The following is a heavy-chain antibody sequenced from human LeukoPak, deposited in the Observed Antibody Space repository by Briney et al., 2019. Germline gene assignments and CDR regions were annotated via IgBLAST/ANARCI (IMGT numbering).Heavy chain of an antibody. D-gene: IGHD3-22*01. CDR3: ARHGVIVPGGAFDI. J-gene: IGHJ3*02. CDR2: IYYSGST. V-gene: IGHV4-39*01. CDR1: GGSISSSSYY. Sequence: PSETLSLTCTVSGGSISSSSYYWGWIRQPPGKGLEWIGSIYYSGSTYYNPSLKSRVTISVDTSKNQFSLKLSSVTAADTAVYYCARHGVIVPGGAFDIWGQGTMVTVSS.